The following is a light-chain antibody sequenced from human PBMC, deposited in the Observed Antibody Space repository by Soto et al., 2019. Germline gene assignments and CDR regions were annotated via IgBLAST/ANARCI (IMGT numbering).Light chain of an antibody. CDR1: ESVSSN. V-gene: IGKV3-15*01. J-gene: IGKJ4*01. CDR3: QQYNKWPLT. CDR2: GAS. Sequence: EIVMTQSQATLSVSPGERATLSCRASESVSSNLAWYQQKRGQAPRLLIYGASTRATGIPARLSGSGSGTEFTLSISSLESEDSAVYYCQQYNKWPLTFGGGTKVEIK.